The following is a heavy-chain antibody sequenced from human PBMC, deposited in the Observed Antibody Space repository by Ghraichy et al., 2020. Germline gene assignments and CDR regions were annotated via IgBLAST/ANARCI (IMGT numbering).Heavy chain of an antibody. CDR1: GFTFSSTA. J-gene: IGHJ4*02. D-gene: IGHD6-19*01. CDR3: AKNKGSVWMYYFDY. CDR2: IGGSGGTT. Sequence: GGSLRLSCVASGFTFSSTAVSWVRQAPGRGLQWVSAIGGSGGTTYYADSVKGRFTISRDNSKNTLYLQMNSLRAEDTAVYYCAKNKGSVWMYYFDYWGQGTLVTVSS. V-gene: IGHV3-23*01.